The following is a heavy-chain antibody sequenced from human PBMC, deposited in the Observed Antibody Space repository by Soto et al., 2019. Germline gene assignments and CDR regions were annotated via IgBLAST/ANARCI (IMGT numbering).Heavy chain of an antibody. V-gene: IGHV4-34*01. CDR3: ARAPAGPRGDSNYYYYYMDV. CDR2: INHSGST. D-gene: IGHD4-17*01. CDR1: GGSFSGYY. Sequence: QVQLQQWGAGLLKPSETLSLTCAVYGGSFSGYYWSWIRQPPGKGLEWIGEINHSGSTNYNPSLKSRVTISVDTSKNQFSLKLSSVTAADTAVYYCARAPAGPRGDSNYYYYYMDVWGKGTTVTVSS. J-gene: IGHJ6*03.